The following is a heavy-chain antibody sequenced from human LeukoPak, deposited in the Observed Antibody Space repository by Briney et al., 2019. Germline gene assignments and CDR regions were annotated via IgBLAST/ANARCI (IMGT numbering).Heavy chain of an antibody. D-gene: IGHD4-17*01. CDR2: ISGSSSYI. Sequence: GGSLRLSCAASGFTFSSYSMNWVRQAPGKGLEWVSSISGSSSYIYYADSVKGRFTISRDNAKNSLYLQMNSLRAEDTAVYYCARSHYGNWFDPWGQGTLVTVSS. J-gene: IGHJ5*02. CDR3: ARSHYGNWFDP. V-gene: IGHV3-21*01. CDR1: GFTFSSYS.